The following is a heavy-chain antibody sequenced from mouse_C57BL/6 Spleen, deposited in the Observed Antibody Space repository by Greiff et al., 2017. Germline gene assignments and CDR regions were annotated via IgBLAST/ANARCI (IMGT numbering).Heavy chain of an antibody. V-gene: IGHV5-15*01. CDR3: ARQGFYDYDDGYYAMDY. Sequence: EVMLVESGGGLVQPGGSLKLSCAASGFTFSDYGMAWVRQAPRKGPEWVAFISNLAYSIYYADTVTGRFTISRENAKNTLYLEMSSLRSEDTAMYYCARQGFYDYDDGYYAMDYWGQGTSVTVSS. CDR2: ISNLAYSI. J-gene: IGHJ4*01. CDR1: GFTFSDYG. D-gene: IGHD2-4*01.